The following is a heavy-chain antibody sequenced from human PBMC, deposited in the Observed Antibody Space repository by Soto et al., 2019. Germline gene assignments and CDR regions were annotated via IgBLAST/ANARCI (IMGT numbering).Heavy chain of an antibody. CDR3: ARQGAIFGWFDP. CDR2: IYPGNSDT. D-gene: IGHD3-3*01. J-gene: IGHJ5*02. Sequence: LGESLKISCKGSGYSFTSYWIGWVRQMPGKGLEWMGIIYPGNSDTRYSPSFQGQVTISADKSITTAYLQWNSLKASDTAMYYCARQGAIFGWFDPWGQGTLVTVSS. V-gene: IGHV5-51*01. CDR1: GYSFTSYW.